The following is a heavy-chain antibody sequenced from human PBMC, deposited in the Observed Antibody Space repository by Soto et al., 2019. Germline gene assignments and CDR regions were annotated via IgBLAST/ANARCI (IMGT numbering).Heavy chain of an antibody. CDR2: MNPNSGNT. CDR3: ARLRPGGSSSGNWFDP. J-gene: IGHJ5*02. CDR1: GYTFTSYG. V-gene: IGHV1-8*01. Sequence: ASVKVSCKASGYTFTSYGINWVRQATGQGLEWMGWMNPNSGNTGYAQKFQGRVTMTRNTSISTAYMELSSLRSEDTAVYYCARLRPGGSSSGNWFDPWGQGTLVTVSS. D-gene: IGHD6-6*01.